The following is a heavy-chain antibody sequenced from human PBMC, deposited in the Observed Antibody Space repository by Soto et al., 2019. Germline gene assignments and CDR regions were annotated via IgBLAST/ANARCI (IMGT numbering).Heavy chain of an antibody. D-gene: IGHD5-12*01. CDR2: IRSKAYGGTT. CDR1: GFTFGDYA. J-gene: IGHJ4*02. V-gene: IGHV3-49*03. Sequence: GGSLRLSCTASGFTFGDYAMSWLRQAPGKGLEWVGFIRSKAYGGTTEYAASVKGGFTISRDDSKSIAYLQMNSLKTEDTAVYYCTRKWLHGGLLWGQGTLVTVSS. CDR3: TRKWLHGGLL.